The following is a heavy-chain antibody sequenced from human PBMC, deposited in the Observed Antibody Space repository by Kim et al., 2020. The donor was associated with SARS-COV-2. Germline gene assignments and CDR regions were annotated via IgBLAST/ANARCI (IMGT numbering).Heavy chain of an antibody. CDR3: ARGGTYYYGSGASNFDY. Sequence: GGSLRLSCAASGFTVSSNYMSWVRQAPGKGLEWVSVIYSGGSKYYADSVKGRFTISRDNSKNTLYLQMNSLRAEDTAVYYCARGGTYYYGSGASNFDYWGQRTLVTVSS. D-gene: IGHD3-10*01. J-gene: IGHJ4*02. V-gene: IGHV3-66*01. CDR1: GFTVSSNY. CDR2: IYSGGSK.